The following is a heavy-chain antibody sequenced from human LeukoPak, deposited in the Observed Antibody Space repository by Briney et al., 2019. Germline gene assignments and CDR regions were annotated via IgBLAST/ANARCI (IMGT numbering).Heavy chain of an antibody. V-gene: IGHV4-59*08. D-gene: IGHD2-2*01. CDR3: ARLVKKAFGMDV. CDR2: IYYSGST. Sequence: PSETLFLTCTVSADSISSYYWSWIRQPPGKALDWIAYIYYSGSTNYNPSLKSRVTISVDTSKKQFSLMLSSVTAADTAVYYCARLVKKAFGMDVWGQGTTVTVSS. J-gene: IGHJ6*02. CDR1: ADSISSYY.